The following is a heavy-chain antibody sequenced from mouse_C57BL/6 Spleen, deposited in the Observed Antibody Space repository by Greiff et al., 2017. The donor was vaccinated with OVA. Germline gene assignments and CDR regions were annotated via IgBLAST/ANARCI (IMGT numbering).Heavy chain of an antibody. D-gene: IGHD2-5*01. CDR3: ARDYRSNFYFDY. J-gene: IGHJ2*01. CDR2: INYDGSST. V-gene: IGHV5-16*01. CDR1: GFTFSDYY. Sequence: EVKLMESEGGLVQPGRSMKLSCTASGFTFSDYYMAWVRQVPEKGLEWVANINYDGSSTYYLDSLKSRFIISRDNAKNILYLQMSSLKSEDTATYYCARDYRSNFYFDYWGQGTTLTVSS.